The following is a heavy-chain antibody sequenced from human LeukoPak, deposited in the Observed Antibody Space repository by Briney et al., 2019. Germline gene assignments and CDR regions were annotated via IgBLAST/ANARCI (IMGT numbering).Heavy chain of an antibody. V-gene: IGHV4-4*07. Sequence: PSETLSLTCTVSGGSISSYYWSWIRQPAGKGLEWIGRIYTSGSTNYNPSLKSRVTMSVDTSKNQFSLKLSSVTAADTAVYYCARDAYYYGSGSYYNVSPFDYWGQGTLVTVSS. CDR1: GGSISSYY. CDR2: IYTSGST. CDR3: ARDAYYYGSGSYYNVSPFDY. D-gene: IGHD3-10*01. J-gene: IGHJ4*02.